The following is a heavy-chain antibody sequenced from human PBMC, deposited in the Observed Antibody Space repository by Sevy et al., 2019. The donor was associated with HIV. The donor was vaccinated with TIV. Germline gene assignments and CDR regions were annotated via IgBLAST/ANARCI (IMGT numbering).Heavy chain of an antibody. V-gene: IGHV3-53*01. CDR3: VRGKHVSGYYGSYDY. D-gene: IGHD5-12*01. CDR2: LYLGGTT. Sequence: GGSLRLSCAASGLTVSDNFMSWVRQAPGKGLEWVSVLYLGGTTYYADSVKGRFTISRDNSKNTVFLQMNSLRAEDTAIYYCVRGKHVSGYYGSYDYWGQGTLVTVSS. J-gene: IGHJ4*02. CDR1: GLTVSDNF.